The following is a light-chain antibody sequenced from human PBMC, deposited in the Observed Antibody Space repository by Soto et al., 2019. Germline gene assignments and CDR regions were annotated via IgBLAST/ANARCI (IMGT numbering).Light chain of an antibody. CDR3: QQYNNWPRP. J-gene: IGKJ1*01. CDR2: GAS. Sequence: EIVMTQSPGTLSVSPGERATLSCRASQSVSSNLAWYQQKPGQAPRLLIYGASTRATGIPARFSGSRSGTEFTLTISGLQSEDFAVYYCQQYNNWPRPFGQGTKVEIK. V-gene: IGKV3-15*01. CDR1: QSVSSN.